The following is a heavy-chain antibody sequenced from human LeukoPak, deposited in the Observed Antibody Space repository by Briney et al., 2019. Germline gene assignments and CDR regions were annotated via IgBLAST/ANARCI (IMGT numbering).Heavy chain of an antibody. V-gene: IGHV5-51*01. CDR2: IYPGDSDA. CDR3: AVGTGYYFDL. CDR1: GYSFPNYW. J-gene: IGHJ4*02. Sequence: GESLKISCNGSGYSFPNYWIGWVRQMPGKGLESMGIIYPGDSDARYSPSFQGQVTISADKSITTAYLQWSSLKASDTAMYYCAVGTGYYFDLWGQGTLVTVSS. D-gene: IGHD3/OR15-3a*01.